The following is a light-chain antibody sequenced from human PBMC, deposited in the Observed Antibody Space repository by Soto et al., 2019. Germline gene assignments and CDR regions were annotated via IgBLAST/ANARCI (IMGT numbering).Light chain of an antibody. J-gene: IGLJ3*02. CDR2: GNS. CDR3: QSYDSSLSGWV. Sequence: QSALTQPPSVSGAPGQRVTIAWTVSSSNIGAGYDVHWYQQLPGTAPKLLIYGNSNRPSGVPDRFSGSKSGTSASLAITGLQAEDEADYYCQSYDSSLSGWVFGGGTKLTVL. CDR1: SSNIGAGYD. V-gene: IGLV1-40*01.